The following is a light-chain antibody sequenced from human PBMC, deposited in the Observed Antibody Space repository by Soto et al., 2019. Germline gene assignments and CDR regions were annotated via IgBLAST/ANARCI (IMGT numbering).Light chain of an antibody. CDR2: GAS. CDR3: EPYGSPEYT. CDR1: QSVSSSY. Sequence: EIVLTQSPGTLSLSPGERATLSCRASQSVSSSYLAWYQQKPGQAPRLLIYGASSRATGIPDRFSGSGSGTDFTLTISRLEPEDFAVYYCEPYGSPEYTVGQGTKLEIK. J-gene: IGKJ2*01. V-gene: IGKV3-20*01.